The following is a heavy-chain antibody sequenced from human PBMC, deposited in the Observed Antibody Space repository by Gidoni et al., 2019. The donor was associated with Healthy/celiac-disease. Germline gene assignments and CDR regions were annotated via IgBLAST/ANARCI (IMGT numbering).Heavy chain of an antibody. CDR3: ARDGGVVVVAAPLRMDV. J-gene: IGHJ6*02. Sequence: QVQLVQSGAEVKKPGASVKVSCKASGYPFPSYGISWVRQAPGQGLEWMGWISAYNGNTNYAQKLQGRVTMTPDTSTSTAYMELRSLRSDDTAVYYCARDGGVVVVAAPLRMDVWGQGTTVTVSS. D-gene: IGHD2-15*01. V-gene: IGHV1-18*01. CDR1: GYPFPSYG. CDR2: ISAYNGNT.